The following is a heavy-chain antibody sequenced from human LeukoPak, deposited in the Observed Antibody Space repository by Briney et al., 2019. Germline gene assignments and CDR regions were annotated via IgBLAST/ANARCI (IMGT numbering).Heavy chain of an antibody. J-gene: IGHJ4*02. CDR3: ARDNYYDTSGHGY. D-gene: IGHD3-22*01. V-gene: IGHV4-38-2*01. CDR1: GYSISSAYY. Sequence: SETLSLTCAVSGYSISSAYYWGCIRRPPGKGLEWIGTIYHSGSTYYNPSLKSRVTISLDTSKNQFSLKLSSVNAADTAVYYCARDNYYDTSGHGYWGQGTLVTVSS. CDR2: IYHSGST.